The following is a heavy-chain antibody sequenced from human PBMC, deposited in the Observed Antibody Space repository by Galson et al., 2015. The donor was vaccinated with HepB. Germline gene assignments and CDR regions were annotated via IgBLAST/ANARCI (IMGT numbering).Heavy chain of an antibody. Sequence: SVKVSCKASGYTFTGYGISWVRQAPGQGLEWMGRISADSGDTNYAQNFQGRVTMTTDTSTTTAYMELRSLRYDDTAVYYCARDGSYYDTSGSLLPWFFDLWGRGTLVTVSS. J-gene: IGHJ2*01. CDR2: ISADSGDT. D-gene: IGHD3-22*01. V-gene: IGHV1-18*04. CDR3: ARDGSYYDTSGSLLPWFFDL. CDR1: GYTFTGYG.